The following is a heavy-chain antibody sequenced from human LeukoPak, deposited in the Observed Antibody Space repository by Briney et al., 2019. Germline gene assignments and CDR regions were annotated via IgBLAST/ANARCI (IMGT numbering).Heavy chain of an antibody. Sequence: GGSLRLSCAASGFAFSSYAMHWVRQAPGKGLEWVAVISYDGSNKYYADSVKGRFTISRDNSKNTLYLQMNSLRAEDTAVYYCAKDFYDYVWGSYRSYFDYWGQGTLVTVSS. D-gene: IGHD3-16*02. CDR1: GFAFSSYA. CDR3: AKDFYDYVWGSYRSYFDY. J-gene: IGHJ4*02. CDR2: ISYDGSNK. V-gene: IGHV3-30*04.